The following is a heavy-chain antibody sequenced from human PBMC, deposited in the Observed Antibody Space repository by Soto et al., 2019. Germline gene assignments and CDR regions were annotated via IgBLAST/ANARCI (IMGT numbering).Heavy chain of an antibody. CDR1: GSSITSYY. Sequence: SLTCTVSGSSITSYYWSWIRQPPGKGLEWIGYIYYSGRTNYNPSRKSRVTISVDTSKNQFSLKLSSVTAADKAVYYCARGRNDYYFWSGYYPYKWLVPWGQATLVTGFS. CDR2: IYYSGRT. J-gene: IGHJ5*02. CDR3: ARGRNDYYFWSGYYPYKWLVP. D-gene: IGHD3-3*01. V-gene: IGHV4-59*01.